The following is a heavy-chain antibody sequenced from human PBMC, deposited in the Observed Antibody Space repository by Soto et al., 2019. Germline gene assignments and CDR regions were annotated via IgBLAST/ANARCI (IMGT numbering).Heavy chain of an antibody. V-gene: IGHV1-8*01. CDR3: ARAYSSSWYNWFDP. J-gene: IGHJ5*02. CDR1: GYTFTSYD. D-gene: IGHD6-13*01. CDR2: MNPNSGNT. Sequence: AASVKVSCKASGYTFTSYDINWVRQATGQGLEWMGWMNPNSGNTGYAQKFQGRVTMTRNTSISTAYMELSSLRSEDTAVYYCARAYSSSWYNWFDPWGQGTLVTVSS.